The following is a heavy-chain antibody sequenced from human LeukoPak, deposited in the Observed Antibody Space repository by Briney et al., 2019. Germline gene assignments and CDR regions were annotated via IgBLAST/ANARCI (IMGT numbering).Heavy chain of an antibody. J-gene: IGHJ4*02. CDR2: IRSKAYGGTT. D-gene: IGHD6-19*01. CDR3: TQAAGIAVAGTLFDY. Sequence: GGSLRLSCTASGFTFGDHAMSWFRQAPGKGLEWVGFIRSKAYGGTTEYAASVKGRFTISRDDSKSIAYLQMNSLKTEDTAVYYCTQAAGIAVAGTLFDYWGQGTLVTVSS. V-gene: IGHV3-49*03. CDR1: GFTFGDHA.